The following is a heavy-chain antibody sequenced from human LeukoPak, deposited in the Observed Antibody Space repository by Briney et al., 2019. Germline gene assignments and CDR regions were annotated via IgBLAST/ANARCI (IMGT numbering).Heavy chain of an antibody. CDR1: GFTFSSYA. Sequence: RTGGSLRLSCAASGFTFSSYAMSWVRQAPGKGLEWVSAISGSGGSTYYADSVKGRFTISRDNSKNTLYLQMNSLRAEDTAVYYCAKRHYDSSGYYYDGEPEFGYWGQGTLVTVSS. D-gene: IGHD3-22*01. V-gene: IGHV3-23*01. CDR3: AKRHYDSSGYYYDGEPEFGY. J-gene: IGHJ4*02. CDR2: ISGSGGST.